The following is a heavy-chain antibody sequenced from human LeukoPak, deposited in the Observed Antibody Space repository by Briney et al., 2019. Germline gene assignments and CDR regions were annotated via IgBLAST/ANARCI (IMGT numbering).Heavy chain of an antibody. CDR2: ISGSGGST. CDR1: GFTFSSYA. J-gene: IGHJ4*02. D-gene: IGHD3-22*01. CDR3: AKDQDVGYYDSSGYYDY. V-gene: IGHV3-23*01. Sequence: GGPLRLSCAASGFTFSSYAMSWVRQAPGKGLEWVSAISGSGGSTYPADSVKGRFTISRDNSKNTLYLQMNNLRAEDTAVYYCAKDQDVGYYDSSGYYDYWGQGTLVTVSS.